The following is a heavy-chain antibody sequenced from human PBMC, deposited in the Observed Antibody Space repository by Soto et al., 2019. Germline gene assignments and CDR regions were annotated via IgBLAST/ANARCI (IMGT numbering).Heavy chain of an antibody. J-gene: IGHJ5*02. CDR3: ARGMYSSSWYWFDP. Sequence: SETLSLTCTVSGGSISSYYWSWIRQPPGKGLEWIGYIYYSGSTNYNPSLKSRVTISVDTSKNQFSLKLSSVTAADTAVYYCARGMYSSSWYWFDPWGQGTLVTSPQ. CDR2: IYYSGST. CDR1: GGSISSYY. D-gene: IGHD6-13*01. V-gene: IGHV4-59*01.